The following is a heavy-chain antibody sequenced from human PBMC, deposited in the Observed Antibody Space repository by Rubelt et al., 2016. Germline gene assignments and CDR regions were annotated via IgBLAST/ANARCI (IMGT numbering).Heavy chain of an antibody. CDR1: GGTFSSYA. J-gene: IGHJ6*02. Sequence: QVQLVQSGAEVKKPGSSVKVSCKASGGTFSSYAISWVRQAPGQGLEWMGGIIPIFGTANYAQKFQGRVTITADDSTSTAYMELSSLRAEETAVYYCARELVPAAPGFYYGMDVWGQGTTVTVSS. V-gene: IGHV1-69*01. CDR3: ARELVPAAPGFYYGMDV. CDR2: IIPIFGTA. D-gene: IGHD2-2*01.